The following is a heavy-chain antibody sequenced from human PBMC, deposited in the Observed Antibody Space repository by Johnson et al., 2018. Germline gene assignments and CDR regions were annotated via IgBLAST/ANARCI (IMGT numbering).Heavy chain of an antibody. D-gene: IGHD6-19*01. J-gene: IGHJ4*02. CDR1: GFTFSSHW. CDR2: IHADGTGT. CDR3: VRGSGGCDY. V-gene: IGHV3-74*02. Sequence: QLVQSGGGLVQPGGSLRLSCAASGFTFSSHWMQWVRQAPGKGLVWVSHIHADGTGTTYADSVKGRFTISRDNAKNTLYLQMNSLRAEDTAVYYCVRGSGGCDYWGQGTLVTVSS.